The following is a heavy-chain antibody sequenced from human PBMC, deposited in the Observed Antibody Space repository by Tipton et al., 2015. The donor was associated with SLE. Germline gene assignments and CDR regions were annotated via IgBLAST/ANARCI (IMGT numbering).Heavy chain of an antibody. Sequence: TLSLTCAVYGGSFSGYYWSWIRQPPGKGLEWIGEINHSGSTNYNPSLKSRVTMSVDTSKNQFSLQLSSVTAADTAVYYCARAGGSGWPQHDYWGPGTLVTVSS. CDR2: INHSGST. V-gene: IGHV4-34*01. J-gene: IGHJ4*02. CDR3: ARAGGSGWPQHDY. CDR1: GGSFSGYY. D-gene: IGHD6-19*01.